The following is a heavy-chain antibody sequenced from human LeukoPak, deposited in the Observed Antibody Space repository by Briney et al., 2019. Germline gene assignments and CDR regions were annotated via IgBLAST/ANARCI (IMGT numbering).Heavy chain of an antibody. V-gene: IGHV4-39*07. Sequence: PSETLSLTCTVSGGSISSSSYYWGWIRQPPGKGLEWIGSIYYSGSTYYNPSLKSRVTISVDTSKNQFSLKLSSVTAADTAVYYCARRLGVRVDYWGQGTLVTVSS. CDR2: IYYSGST. CDR1: GGSISSSSYY. J-gene: IGHJ4*02. CDR3: ARRLGVRVDY. D-gene: IGHD3-16*01.